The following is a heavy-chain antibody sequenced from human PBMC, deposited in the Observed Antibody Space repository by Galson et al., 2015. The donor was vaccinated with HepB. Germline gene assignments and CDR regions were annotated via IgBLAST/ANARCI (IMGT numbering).Heavy chain of an antibody. V-gene: IGHV1-8*01. D-gene: IGHD1-20*01. CDR2: MTPNSGNT. J-gene: IGHJ3*02. Sequence: SVKVSCKASGYTFTSYDINWVRQATGQGLEWMGWMTPNSGNTGYAQKFQGGVTMTRNTSISTAYMELSSLRSEDTAVYYCATRIAGSSSAFDIWGQGTMVTVSS. CDR1: GYTFTSYD. CDR3: ATRIAGSSSAFDI.